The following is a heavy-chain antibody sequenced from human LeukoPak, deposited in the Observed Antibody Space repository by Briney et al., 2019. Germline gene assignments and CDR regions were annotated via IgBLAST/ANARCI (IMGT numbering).Heavy chain of an antibody. D-gene: IGHD3-10*01. V-gene: IGHV3-21*01. Sequence: GGSLRLSGAASGFTFSSYSMNWVRQAPGKGLEWVSSISSSSSYIYYADSVKGRFTISRDNSKNTLYLQMNSLRAEDTAVYYCARGRGSRSGSYYLVPEYFQHWGQGTLVTVSS. CDR1: GFTFSSYS. CDR3: ARGRGSRSGSYYLVPEYFQH. J-gene: IGHJ1*01. CDR2: ISSSSSYI.